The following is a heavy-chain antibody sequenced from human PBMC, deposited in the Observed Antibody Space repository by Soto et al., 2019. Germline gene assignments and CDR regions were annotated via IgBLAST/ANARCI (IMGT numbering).Heavy chain of an antibody. CDR1: GGSISSYY. V-gene: IGHV4-59*01. Sequence: SETLSLTCTVSGGSISSYYWSWIRQPPGKGLEWIGYIYYSGSTNYNPSLKSRVTISVDTSKNQFSLKLSSVTAADTAVYYCSRAGDIVVLPAPYYYMDVWGKGTTVTVSS. J-gene: IGHJ6*03. CDR2: IYYSGST. D-gene: IGHD2-2*01. CDR3: SRAGDIVVLPAPYYYMDV.